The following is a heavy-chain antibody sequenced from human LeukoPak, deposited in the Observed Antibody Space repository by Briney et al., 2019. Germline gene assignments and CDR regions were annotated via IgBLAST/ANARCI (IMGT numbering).Heavy chain of an antibody. Sequence: GESLKISCKGSGYSSSTYWIGWARQMPGKGLEYTGIIYPGDSDTRYSPSFQGQVTISADKSISAAYLQWSSLKASDTAIYYCATWGSSAWFDYWGQGTLVTVSS. CDR2: IYPGDSDT. V-gene: IGHV5-51*01. CDR1: GYSSSTYW. CDR3: ATWGSSAWFDY. J-gene: IGHJ4*02. D-gene: IGHD6-19*01.